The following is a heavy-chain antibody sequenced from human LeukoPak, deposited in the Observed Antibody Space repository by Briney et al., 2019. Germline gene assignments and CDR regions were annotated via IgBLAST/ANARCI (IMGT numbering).Heavy chain of an antibody. Sequence: PSETLSLTCNVSGVSISSGSNYWGWIRQPPGTTLEWIGSIYSSGSTYYNSSLKSRVIILIDTSKSHFSLTLSSVTAADTAVYYCTRSDGYGLVGIWGQGTMVTVSS. D-gene: IGHD1-26*01. CDR2: IYSSGST. V-gene: IGHV4-39*07. CDR1: GVSISSGSNY. CDR3: TRSDGYGLVGI. J-gene: IGHJ3*01.